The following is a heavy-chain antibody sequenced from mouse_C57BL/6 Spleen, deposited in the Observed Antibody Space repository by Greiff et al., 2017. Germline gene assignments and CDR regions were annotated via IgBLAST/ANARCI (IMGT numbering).Heavy chain of an antibody. CDR3: ARGVWYFDV. V-gene: IGHV1-52*01. CDR1: GYTFTSYW. CDR2: IDPSDSET. J-gene: IGHJ1*03. Sequence: QVHVKQSGAELVRPGSSVKLSCKASGYTFTSYWMHWVKQRPIQGLEWIGNIDPSDSETHYNQKFKDKATLTVDKSSSTAYMQLSSLTSEDSAVYYCARGVWYFDVWGTGTTVTVSS.